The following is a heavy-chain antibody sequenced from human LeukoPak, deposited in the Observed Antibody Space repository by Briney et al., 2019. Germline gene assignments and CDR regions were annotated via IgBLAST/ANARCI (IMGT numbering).Heavy chain of an antibody. Sequence: SETLFLTCTVSGGSISSYYWSWIRQPPGKGLEWIGYIYYSGSTNYNPSLKSRVTISVDTSKNQFSLKLSSVTAADTAVYYCARGVGYSYGYAPFDYWGQGTLVTVSS. J-gene: IGHJ4*02. CDR3: ARGVGYSYGYAPFDY. V-gene: IGHV4-59*01. D-gene: IGHD5-18*01. CDR1: GGSISSYY. CDR2: IYYSGST.